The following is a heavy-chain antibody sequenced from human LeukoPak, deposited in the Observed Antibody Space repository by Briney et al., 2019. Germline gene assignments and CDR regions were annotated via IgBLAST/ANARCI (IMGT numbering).Heavy chain of an antibody. Sequence: TSSETLSLTCTVSGGSISSYYWSWIRQSAGKGLEWIGRIYTSGSTNYNPSLKSRVTMSVDTSKNQFSLKLSSVTAADTAVYYCARDHKGYCSSTSCSYYYYYYMDVWGKGTTVTVSS. V-gene: IGHV4-4*07. CDR2: IYTSGST. CDR3: ARDHKGYCSSTSCSYYYYYYMDV. D-gene: IGHD2-2*01. CDR1: GGSISSYY. J-gene: IGHJ6*03.